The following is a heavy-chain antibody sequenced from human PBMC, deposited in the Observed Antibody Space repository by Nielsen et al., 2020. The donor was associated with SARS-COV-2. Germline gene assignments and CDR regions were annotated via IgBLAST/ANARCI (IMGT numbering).Heavy chain of an antibody. V-gene: IGHV3-33*01. Sequence: GESLKISCAASGFTFSSYGMHWVRQAPGKGLEWVAVIRYDGSNKYYADSVKGRFTISRDNSKNTLYLQMNSLRAEDTAVYYCARDGYSSGWYSFDYYYMDVWGKGTTVTVSS. CDR1: GFTFSSYG. CDR2: IRYDGSNK. D-gene: IGHD6-19*01. J-gene: IGHJ6*03. CDR3: ARDGYSSGWYSFDYYYMDV.